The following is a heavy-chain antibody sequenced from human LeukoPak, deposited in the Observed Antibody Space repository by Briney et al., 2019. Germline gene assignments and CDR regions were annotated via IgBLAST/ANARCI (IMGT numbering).Heavy chain of an antibody. Sequence: GGSLRLSCAAXGXXXSXYXXXXVXXXXXXXLXXVXIIWYDGSXXYHADSVKXRXTISRDNSKNTLYLQMNSLRAEXTAVYXCARXAEXPLNWFXXWGQGTLVTVSS. CDR1: GXXXSXYX. V-gene: IGHV3-33*01. CDR2: IWYDGSXX. J-gene: IGHJ5*02. D-gene: IGHD6-13*01. CDR3: ARXAEXPLNWFXX.